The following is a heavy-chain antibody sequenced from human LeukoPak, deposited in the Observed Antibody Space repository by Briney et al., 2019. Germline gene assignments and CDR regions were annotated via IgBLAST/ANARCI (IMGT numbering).Heavy chain of an antibody. D-gene: IGHD4-23*01. CDR1: GYSFTSYW. V-gene: IGHV1-69*04. J-gene: IGHJ6*02. CDR2: IIPILGIA. CDR3: ARAQGDYGGPYYYYGMDV. Sequence: PGESLRISCKGSGYSFTSYWISWVRQAPGQGLEWMGRIIPILGIANYAQKFQGRVTITADKSTSTAYMELSSLRSEDTAVYYCARAQGDYGGPYYYYGMDVWGQGTTVTVSS.